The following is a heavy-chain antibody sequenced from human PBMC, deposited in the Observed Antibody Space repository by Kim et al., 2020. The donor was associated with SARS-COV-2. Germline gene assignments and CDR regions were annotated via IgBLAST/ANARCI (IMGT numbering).Heavy chain of an antibody. V-gene: IGHV4-34*01. CDR3: ARGRRDDSSGYYPDY. D-gene: IGHD3-22*01. Sequence: PSRKSRVTISVDTSKNQFSLKLSSVTAADTAVYYCARGRRDDSSGYYPDYWGQGTLVTVSS. J-gene: IGHJ4*02.